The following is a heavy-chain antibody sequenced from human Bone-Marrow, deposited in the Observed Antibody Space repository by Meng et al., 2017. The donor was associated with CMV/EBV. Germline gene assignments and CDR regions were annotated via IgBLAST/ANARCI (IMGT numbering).Heavy chain of an antibody. CDR1: GFSFNNYG. Sequence: GESLKISCAASGFSFNNYGMHWVRQAPGKGLEWVAVIWYDGSNKYYTDSVKGRFTISRDNSKNTLYLQMSSLRAEDTAVYYCAKVGSYGEDYYYGMDVWGQGTTVTVSS. V-gene: IGHV3-33*06. CDR2: IWYDGSNK. J-gene: IGHJ6*02. CDR3: AKVGSYGEDYYYGMDV. D-gene: IGHD5-18*01.